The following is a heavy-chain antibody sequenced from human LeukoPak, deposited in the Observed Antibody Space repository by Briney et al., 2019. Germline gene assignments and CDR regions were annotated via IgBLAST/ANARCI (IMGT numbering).Heavy chain of an antibody. D-gene: IGHD6-6*01. Sequence: PGGSLRLSSAASGFTVSSNYMSWVRQAPGKGLEWVSVIYSGGTTYYADSVKGRFSISRDNPKNTLYLQMNSLRAEDTAVYYCAKGRKQLAASSFDYWGQGTLVTVSS. CDR3: AKGRKQLAASSFDY. V-gene: IGHV3-53*01. J-gene: IGHJ4*02. CDR1: GFTVSSNY. CDR2: IYSGGTT.